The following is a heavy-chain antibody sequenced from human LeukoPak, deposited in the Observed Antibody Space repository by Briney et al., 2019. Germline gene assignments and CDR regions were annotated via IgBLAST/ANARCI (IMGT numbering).Heavy chain of an antibody. J-gene: IGHJ4*02. CDR1: GFTSGDYA. CDR2: IRHSGVDS. D-gene: IGHD2-15*01. V-gene: IGHV3-23*01. Sequence: GGSLRLSCTASGFTSGDYAMSWIRQAPGKGLEWVSGIRHSGVDSSYADSVKGRFTISRDNSKNMLYLQMNSLRDDDTGVYYCARDRRATPMYFFDFWGQGTPVTVSS. CDR3: ARDRRATPMYFFDF.